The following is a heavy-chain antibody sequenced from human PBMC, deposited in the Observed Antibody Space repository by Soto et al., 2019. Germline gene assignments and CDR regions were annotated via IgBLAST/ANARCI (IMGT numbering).Heavy chain of an antibody. CDR3: AADLKGGGYQKWYYYYGMDV. D-gene: IGHD3-22*01. CDR1: GFTFTSSA. CDR2: IVVGSGNT. J-gene: IGHJ6*02. V-gene: IGHV1-58*01. Sequence: ASVKVSCKASGFTFTSSAVQWVRQARGQRLEWIGWIVVGSGNTNYAQKFQERVTITRDMSTSTAYMELSSLRSEDTAVYYCAADLKGGGYQKWYYYYGMDVWGQGTTVTVSS.